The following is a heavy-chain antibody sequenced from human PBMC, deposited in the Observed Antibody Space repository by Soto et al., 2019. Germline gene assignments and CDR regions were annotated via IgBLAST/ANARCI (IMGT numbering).Heavy chain of an antibody. CDR3: ARDRRGYSYGQFEYFDY. V-gene: IGHV4-30-4*01. CDR1: GGSISSGYYY. CDR2: IYYSGST. Sequence: SETLSLTCSVSGGSISSGYYYWSWIRQPPGKGLEWIGNIYYSGSTYYNPSLKSRVTISVDTSKNQFSLKLSSVTAADTAVYYCARDRRGYSYGQFEYFDYWGQGTLVTVSS. J-gene: IGHJ4*02. D-gene: IGHD5-18*01.